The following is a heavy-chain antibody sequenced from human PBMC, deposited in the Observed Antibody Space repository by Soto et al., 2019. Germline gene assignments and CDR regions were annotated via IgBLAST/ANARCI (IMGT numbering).Heavy chain of an antibody. V-gene: IGHV3-9*01. J-gene: IGHJ3*02. CDR3: AKGAWELLPDAFDI. CDR1: GFTFDDYA. Sequence: PGGSLRLSCAASGFTFDDYAMHWVRQAPGKGLEWVSGISWNSGSIGYADSVKGRFTISRDNAKNSLYLQMNSLRAEDTALYYCAKGAWELLPDAFDIWGQGAMVTVSS. D-gene: IGHD1-26*01. CDR2: ISWNSGSI.